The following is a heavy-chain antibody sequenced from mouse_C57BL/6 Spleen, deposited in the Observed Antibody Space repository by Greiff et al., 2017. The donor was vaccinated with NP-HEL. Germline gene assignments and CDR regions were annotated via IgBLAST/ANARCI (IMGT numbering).Heavy chain of an antibody. CDR1: GYAFSSSW. V-gene: IGHV1-82*01. Sequence: QVQLQQSGPELVKPGASVKISCKASGYAFSSSWMNWVKQRPGKGLEWIGRIYPGDGDTNYNGKFTGKATLTADKSSSTAYMQLSSLTSEDSAVYFCARAGSSYYAMDYWGQGTSVTVSS. CDR3: ARAGSSYYAMDY. CDR2: IYPGDGDT. J-gene: IGHJ4*01. D-gene: IGHD1-1*01.